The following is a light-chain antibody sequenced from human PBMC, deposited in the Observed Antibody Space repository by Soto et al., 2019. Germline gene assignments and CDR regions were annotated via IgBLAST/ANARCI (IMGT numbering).Light chain of an antibody. CDR3: QQYGDSPWT. J-gene: IGKJ1*01. V-gene: IGKV3-20*01. CDR1: QSLTGSY. CDR2: GGS. Sequence: EIVLTQSPGTLSLSPGERVTLSCRASQSLTGSYLAWYQQTPGQAPRLLVYGGSNRATGLPARFSGTGSVTHFTLTISRLEPEDFAVYYCQQYGDSPWTFGQGTKLEIK.